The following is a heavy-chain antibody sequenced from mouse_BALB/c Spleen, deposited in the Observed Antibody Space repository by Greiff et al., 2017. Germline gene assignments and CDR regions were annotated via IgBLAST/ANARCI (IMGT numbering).Heavy chain of an antibody. Sequence: EVKLQESGPELVKPGASVKISCKASGYSFTGYFMNWVLQSHGKSLEWIGRINPYNGDTFYNQKFKGKATLTVDKSSSTAHMELRSLASEDSAVYYCARGGYGYVYAMDYWGQGTSVTVSS. CDR2: INPYNGDT. J-gene: IGHJ4*01. V-gene: IGHV1-20*02. CDR1: GYSFTGYF. CDR3: ARGGYGYVYAMDY. D-gene: IGHD2-2*01.